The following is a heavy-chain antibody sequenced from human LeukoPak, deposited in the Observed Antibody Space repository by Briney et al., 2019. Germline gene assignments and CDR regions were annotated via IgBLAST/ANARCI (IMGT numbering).Heavy chain of an antibody. Sequence: SETLSLTCAVYGGSFSGYYWSWIRQPPGKGLEWIGEINHSGSTNYNPSLKSRVTISVDTSKNQFSLKLSSVTAADTAVNYCARGLHLRRRYLDYWGQGTLVTVSS. J-gene: IGHJ4*02. CDR3: ARGLHLRRRYLDY. CDR1: GGSFSGYY. V-gene: IGHV4-34*01. CDR2: INHSGST. D-gene: IGHD4-17*01.